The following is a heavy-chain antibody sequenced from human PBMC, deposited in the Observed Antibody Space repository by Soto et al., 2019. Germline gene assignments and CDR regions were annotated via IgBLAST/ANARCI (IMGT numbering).Heavy chain of an antibody. CDR1: VFTFSTYA. J-gene: IGHJ4*02. CDR2: ISGSGAYT. V-gene: IGHV3-23*01. CDR3: ARDRHPYSTKYYFDY. D-gene: IGHD2-2*01. Sequence: GWALRLSCASSVFTFSTYAMNWVRQPPGKGLEWVSSISGSGAYTYYADSVQGRFTISRDNSKNTLNLQMNSLRAEDTAVYYCARDRHPYSTKYYFDYWGQGTLVTVSS.